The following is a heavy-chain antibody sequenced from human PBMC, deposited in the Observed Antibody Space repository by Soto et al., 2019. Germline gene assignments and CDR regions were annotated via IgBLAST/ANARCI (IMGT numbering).Heavy chain of an antibody. CDR2: ISDDGSNK. CDR3: ASSFAGTTGTGIDY. D-gene: IGHD1-1*01. V-gene: IGHV3-30-3*01. J-gene: IGHJ4*02. Sequence: QVQLVESGGGVVQPGRSLRLSCAASGFTFSSYATHWVRQAPGKGLEWVAVISDDGSNKYYADSVKGRFTISRDNSKNTLYLQMNSLRAEDTAVYYCASSFAGTTGTGIDYWGQGTLVAVSS. CDR1: GFTFSSYA.